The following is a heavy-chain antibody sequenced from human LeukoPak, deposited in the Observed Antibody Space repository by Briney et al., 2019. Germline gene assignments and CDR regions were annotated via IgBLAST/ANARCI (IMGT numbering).Heavy chain of an antibody. CDR2: IYPGDSDT. Sequence: GESLKISCKGSGYSFTTYWIGWVRQMPGKGLEWMGIIYPGDSDTRYSPSFQGQVTMSADKSISTAYLQWSSLKASDTAMYYCARHRTTYYYDSSGSNWFDPWGQGTLVTVSS. V-gene: IGHV5-51*01. CDR1: GYSFTTYW. CDR3: ARHRTTYYYDSSGSNWFDP. J-gene: IGHJ5*02. D-gene: IGHD3-22*01.